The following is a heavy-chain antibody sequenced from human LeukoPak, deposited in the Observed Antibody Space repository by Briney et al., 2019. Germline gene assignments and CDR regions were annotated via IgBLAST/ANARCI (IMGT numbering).Heavy chain of an antibody. V-gene: IGHV3-7*01. Sequence: AGGSLRLSCAASGFTFSSYWMSWVRQAPGKGLEWVANIKQDGSEKYYVDSVKGRFTISRDNAKNSLYLQMNSLRAEDTAVYYCARETGDYEDAFDIWGQGTMVTVSS. CDR1: GFTFSSYW. CDR3: ARETGDYEDAFDI. D-gene: IGHD4-17*01. J-gene: IGHJ3*02. CDR2: IKQDGSEK.